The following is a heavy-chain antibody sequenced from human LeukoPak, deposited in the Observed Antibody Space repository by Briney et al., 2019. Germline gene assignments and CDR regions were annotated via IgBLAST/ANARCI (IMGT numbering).Heavy chain of an antibody. V-gene: IGHV3-30*04. CDR3: AREEGYYFDY. CDR1: GFTFSSYA. CDR2: ISYDGSNK. Sequence: PGGSLRLSCAASGFTFSSYAMHWVRQAPGKGLEWVAVISYDGSNKYYADSVKGRFTISRDNSKNTLYLQMISLRAEDTAVYYCAREEGYYFDYWGQGTLVTVSS. J-gene: IGHJ4*02.